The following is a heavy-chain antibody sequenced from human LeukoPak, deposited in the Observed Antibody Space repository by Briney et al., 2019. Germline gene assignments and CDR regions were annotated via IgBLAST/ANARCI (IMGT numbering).Heavy chain of an antibody. V-gene: IGHV1-2*02. Sequence: GASVKVSCKASGYTFTGYYMHWVRQAPGQGLEWMGWINPNSGGTNYAQKFQGRVTMTRDTSISTAYMELSGLRSDDTAVYYCARDPVAGNPLFDYWGQGTLVTVSS. CDR1: GYTFTGYY. D-gene: IGHD6-19*01. CDR3: ARDPVAGNPLFDY. CDR2: INPNSGGT. J-gene: IGHJ4*02.